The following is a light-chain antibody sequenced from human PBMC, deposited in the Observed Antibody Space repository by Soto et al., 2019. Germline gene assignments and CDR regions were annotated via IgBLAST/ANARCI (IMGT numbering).Light chain of an antibody. V-gene: IGLV2-14*01. CDR1: SSDVGAYNY. CDR2: EVS. J-gene: IGLJ2*01. CDR3: SSYTSSNTLV. Sequence: HSVLTQPASVSGSPGQSITISCTGTSSDVGAYNYVSWYQQHPCKAPKLIIFEVSDRPSGVSDRFSGSMSGNTASLTISGIQAEDEADYYCSSYTSSNTLVFGGGTKVTVL.